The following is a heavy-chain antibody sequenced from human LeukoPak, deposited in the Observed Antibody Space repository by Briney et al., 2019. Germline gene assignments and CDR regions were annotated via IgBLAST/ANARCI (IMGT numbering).Heavy chain of an antibody. V-gene: IGHV3-21*03. CDR1: GFTFSSYS. J-gene: IGHJ5*02. CDR3: ARIEESASFDP. Sequence: GGSLRLSCAASGFTFSSYSMNWVRQAPGKGLEWVSSISSGSSYIYYADSVKGRFTISRDNAKNSLYLQMNSLRAEDTAVYYCARIEESASFDPWGQGTLVTVSS. D-gene: IGHD3-3*01. CDR2: ISSGSSYI.